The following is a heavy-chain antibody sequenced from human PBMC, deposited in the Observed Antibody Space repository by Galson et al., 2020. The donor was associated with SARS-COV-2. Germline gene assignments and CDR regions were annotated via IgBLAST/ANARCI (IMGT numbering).Heavy chain of an antibody. CDR1: GFSISSSGEG. V-gene: IGHV2-5*02. D-gene: IGHD6-6*01. CDR2: IYWDGNE. Sequence: SGPTLVKPTQTLTLTCAFSGFSISSSGEGVGWIRQPPGKALEWLAVIYWDGNERYSPSLNNRVTITKDTSKDQVVLTMTNLDPMDTATYYCAHVLQFIAARPESFFDYWGQGFLVTVSS. CDR3: AHVLQFIAARPESFFDY. J-gene: IGHJ4*02.